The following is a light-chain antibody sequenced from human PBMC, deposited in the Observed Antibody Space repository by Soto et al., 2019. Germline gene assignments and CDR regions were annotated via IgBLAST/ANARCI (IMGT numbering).Light chain of an antibody. CDR2: DAS. CDR1: QSVSSY. Sequence: EVVLTQSPATLSLSPGERATLSCRAGQSVSSYLAWYQQRPGQAPRLLIYDASNRATGIPDRFSGSGSGTDFTLTISGLEPEDFAVYYCQHRSNWPPLLTFGGWTMREIK. V-gene: IGKV3-11*01. CDR3: QHRSNWPPLLT. J-gene: IGKJ4*01.